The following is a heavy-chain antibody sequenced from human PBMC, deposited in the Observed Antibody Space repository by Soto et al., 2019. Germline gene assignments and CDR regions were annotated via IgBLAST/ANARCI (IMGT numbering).Heavy chain of an antibody. CDR3: AKFYEVARRRYYFDY. Sequence: GGSLRLSCAASGFTFSSYAISWVRQAPGKGLEWVSAISGSGGSTYYADSVKGRFTISRDNSKNTLYLQMNSLRAEDTAVYYCAKFYEVARRRYYFDYWGQGTLVTVSS. D-gene: IGHD3-3*01. CDR2: ISGSGGST. V-gene: IGHV3-23*01. J-gene: IGHJ4*02. CDR1: GFTFSSYA.